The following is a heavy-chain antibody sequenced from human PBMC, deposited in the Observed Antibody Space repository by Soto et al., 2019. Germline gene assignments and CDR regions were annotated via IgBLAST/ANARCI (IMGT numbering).Heavy chain of an antibody. CDR3: VTVLPHANSWLLS. CDR1: GFTFSNVW. CDR2: IKSRTENETT. D-gene: IGHD2-2*01. J-gene: IGHJ5*02. V-gene: IGHV3-15*01. Sequence: GHLVESGGGFVKPGGSLTLSCAASGFTFSNVWLSWVRQGPGKGLEWLGRIKSRTENETTDYASPARGRFIISRDDSKNMLYLQLTSLHSADTGVYYCVTVLPHANSWLLSWGQGITVTVSS.